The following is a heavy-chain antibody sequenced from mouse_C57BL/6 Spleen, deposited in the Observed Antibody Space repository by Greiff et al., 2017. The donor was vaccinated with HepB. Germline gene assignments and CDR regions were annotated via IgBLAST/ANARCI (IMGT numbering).Heavy chain of an antibody. CDR3: AREAVLYAMDY. V-gene: IGHV3-6*01. CDR2: ISYDGSN. CDR1: GYSITSGYY. Sequence: EVQLVESGPGLVKPSQSLSLTCSVTGYSITSGYYWNWIRQFPGNKLEWMGYISYDGSNNYNPSLKNRISITRDTSKNQFFLKLNSVTTEDTATYYCAREAVLYAMDYWGQGTSVTVSS. J-gene: IGHJ4*01. D-gene: IGHD3-3*01.